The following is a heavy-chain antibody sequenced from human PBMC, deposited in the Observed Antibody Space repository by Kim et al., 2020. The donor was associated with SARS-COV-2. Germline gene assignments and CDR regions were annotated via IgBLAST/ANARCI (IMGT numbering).Heavy chain of an antibody. J-gene: IGHJ6*02. D-gene: IGHD3-10*01. CDR2: INTNTGNP. CDR1: GYTFTSYA. V-gene: IGHV7-4-1*02. Sequence: ASVKVSCKASGYTFTSYAMNWVRQAPGQGLEWMGWINTNTGNPTYAQGFTGRFVFSLDTSVSTAYLQISSLKAEDTAVYYCAREKVDYYGSGSYYRGPRSYYYYGMDVWGQGTTVTVSS. CDR3: AREKVDYYGSGSYYRGPRSYYYYGMDV.